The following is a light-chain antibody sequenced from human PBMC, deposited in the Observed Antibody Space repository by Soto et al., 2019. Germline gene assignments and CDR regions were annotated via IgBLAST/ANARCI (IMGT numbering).Light chain of an antibody. J-gene: IGKJ2*01. CDR2: AAS. CDR3: QQSYRTPFT. V-gene: IGKV1-39*01. Sequence: DLQMTQSPSSLSASVGDRVTITCRASQSIDRYLNWYQQRPGKAPKLLIYAASSLQSGVSSTFSGSGSGTDFSLTISSLQPGDFATYYCQQSYRTPFTFGQGTKLEIK. CDR1: QSIDRY.